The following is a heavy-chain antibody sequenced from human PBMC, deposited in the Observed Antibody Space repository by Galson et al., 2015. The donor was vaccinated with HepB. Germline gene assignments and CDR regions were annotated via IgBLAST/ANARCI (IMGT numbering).Heavy chain of an antibody. CDR1: GYTFTSNG. J-gene: IGHJ4*02. Sequence: SVKVSCKASGYTFTSNGISWVRQAPGQGLEWMGWISTNSGNTKYAQKLQGRVTLTADTSTRTAYMELRRLRSDDTARYYCARDRSHSFVYWGQGTLVTVSS. D-gene: IGHD6-6*01. CDR2: ISTNSGNT. V-gene: IGHV1-18*04. CDR3: ARDRSHSFVY.